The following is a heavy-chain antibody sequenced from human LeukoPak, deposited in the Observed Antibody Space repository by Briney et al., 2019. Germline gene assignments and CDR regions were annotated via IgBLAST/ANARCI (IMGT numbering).Heavy chain of an antibody. D-gene: IGHD2-2*01. CDR1: GGSISSYY. CDR3: ASGHCSSTSCLFDP. Sequence: PSETLSLTCTVSGGSISSYYWSWIRQPPGKGLEWIGYIYYSGSTNYNPSLKSRVTISVDTSKNQFSLKLSSVTAADTAVYYCASGHCSSTSCLFDPWGQGTLVTVSS. J-gene: IGHJ5*02. V-gene: IGHV4-59*01. CDR2: IYYSGST.